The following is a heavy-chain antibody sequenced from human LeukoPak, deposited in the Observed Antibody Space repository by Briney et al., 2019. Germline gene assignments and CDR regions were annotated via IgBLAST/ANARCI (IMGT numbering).Heavy chain of an antibody. Sequence: TLSLTCTVSSASISSGSYYWGWIRQSPGKGLEWIGSISDSGNTYYNPSLKSRVIMSVDTSKNQFSLKLNSVTAADTAVYYCARESLVAAHFDYWGQGTLVTVSS. J-gene: IGHJ4*02. CDR2: ISDSGNT. V-gene: IGHV4-39*07. D-gene: IGHD2-2*01. CDR1: SASISSGSYY. CDR3: ARESLVAAHFDY.